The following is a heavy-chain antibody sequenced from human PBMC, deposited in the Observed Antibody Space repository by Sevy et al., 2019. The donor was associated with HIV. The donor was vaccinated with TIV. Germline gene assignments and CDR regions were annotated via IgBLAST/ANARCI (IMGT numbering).Heavy chain of an antibody. CDR2: ISYSGRT. Sequence: SETLSLTCTVSGGSISSLNYYWSWIRQHAGKGLEWIGYISYSGRTSYNPSLKSRLTISLDTSKNQFSLRLSSVTAADTALFYCARANAYLTSDAFDLWGQGTMVTVSS. D-gene: IGHD1-26*01. J-gene: IGHJ3*01. V-gene: IGHV4-31*03. CDR1: GGSISSLNYY. CDR3: ARANAYLTSDAFDL.